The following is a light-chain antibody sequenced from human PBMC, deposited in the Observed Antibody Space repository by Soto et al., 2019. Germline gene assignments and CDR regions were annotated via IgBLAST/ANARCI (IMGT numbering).Light chain of an antibody. V-gene: IGKV3-20*01. CDR3: QQYGSSPFT. Sequence: EVVLTQSPVTLSLSPGERATLSCRASQRVSSPYLAWYQQKPGQPPRLLIYGASSRASDLPDRFIGSGSGTEFTLTIARLEPEDFAMYYCQQYGSSPFTFGPGTKVDI. CDR2: GAS. CDR1: QRVSSPY. J-gene: IGKJ3*01.